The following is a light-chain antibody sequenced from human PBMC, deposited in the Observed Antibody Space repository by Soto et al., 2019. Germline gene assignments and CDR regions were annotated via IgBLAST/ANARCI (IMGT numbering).Light chain of an antibody. CDR3: QQYGSSPFT. CDR1: QSVSNTY. J-gene: IGKJ3*01. CDR2: GAS. Sequence: EIVLTQSPGTLSLSPGERATLSCRASQSVSNTYLAWYQQKPGQAPRLLIYGASSRATGIPDRFSSSGSGTDFTLTISRLEPEDFAVYYCQQYGSSPFTFGPGTKVDIK. V-gene: IGKV3-20*01.